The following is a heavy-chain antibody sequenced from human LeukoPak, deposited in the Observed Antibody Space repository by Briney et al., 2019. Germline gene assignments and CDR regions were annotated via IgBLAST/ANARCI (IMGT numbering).Heavy chain of an antibody. CDR2: IYYSGST. Sequence: SETLSLTCTVSGGSISSSSYYWGWIRQSPGKGLEWIGSIYYSGSTYYNPSLKSRVTISVDTSKNQFSLKLSSVTAADTAVYYCAREKDFSLWDAAVDYWGQGTLVTVSS. J-gene: IGHJ4*02. CDR1: GGSISSSSYY. V-gene: IGHV4-39*07. D-gene: IGHD3-3*01. CDR3: AREKDFSLWDAAVDY.